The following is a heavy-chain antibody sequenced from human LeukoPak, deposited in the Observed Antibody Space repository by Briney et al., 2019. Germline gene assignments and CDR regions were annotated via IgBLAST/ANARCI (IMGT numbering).Heavy chain of an antibody. CDR2: IKEDGSEK. D-gene: IGHD6-19*01. J-gene: IGHJ4*02. V-gene: IGHV3-7*03. CDR1: GFTFSSFW. Sequence: GGSLRLSCVASGFTFSSFWMSWVRQAPGKGLEWVANIKEDGSEKFYVDSVKGRFTISRDNAKNSLFLQMNSLKASDTAMYYCASQKYGYSSGWYNYWGQGTLVTVSS. CDR3: ASQKYGYSSGWYNY.